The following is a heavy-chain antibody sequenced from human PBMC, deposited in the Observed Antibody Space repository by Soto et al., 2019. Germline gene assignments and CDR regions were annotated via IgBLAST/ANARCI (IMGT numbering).Heavy chain of an antibody. D-gene: IGHD3-3*01. Sequence: QVQLQQWGAGLLKPSETLSLTCAVYGGSFSGYYWNWIRQPPGKGLEWIGEIDHSGYTNYNPSLKSRVTISVDTSKNQCSLRLTSVTAAVTAVYYCARVRDWFDPWGQGTLVTVSS. CDR1: GGSFSGYY. CDR2: IDHSGYT. J-gene: IGHJ5*02. CDR3: ARVRDWFDP. V-gene: IGHV4-34*01.